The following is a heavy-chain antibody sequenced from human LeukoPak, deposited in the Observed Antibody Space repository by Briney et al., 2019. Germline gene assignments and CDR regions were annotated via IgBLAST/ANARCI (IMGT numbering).Heavy chain of an antibody. D-gene: IGHD2-2*01. V-gene: IGHV1-18*01. Sequence: VASVKVSCKASGYTFTSYGISWVRQAPGQGLEWMGWISAYNGNTNYAQKLQGRVTMTRDTSISTAYMELSRLRSDDTAVYYCARCIYGSTSCYFDYWGQGTLVTVSS. CDR2: ISAYNGNT. CDR3: ARCIYGSTSCYFDY. CDR1: GYTFTSYG. J-gene: IGHJ4*02.